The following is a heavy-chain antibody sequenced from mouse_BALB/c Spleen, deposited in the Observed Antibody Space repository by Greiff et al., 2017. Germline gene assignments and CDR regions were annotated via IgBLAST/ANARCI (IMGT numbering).Heavy chain of an antibody. Sequence: EVKLQESGPELMKPGASVKISCKASGYSFTSYYMHWVKQSHGKSLEWIGYIDPFNGGTSYNQKFKGKATLTVDKSSSTAYMHLSSLTSEDSAVYYCARRLTLYFDYWGQGTTLTVSS. V-gene: IGHV1S135*01. CDR2: IDPFNGGT. J-gene: IGHJ2*01. D-gene: IGHD2-2*01. CDR1: GYSFTSYY. CDR3: ARRLTLYFDY.